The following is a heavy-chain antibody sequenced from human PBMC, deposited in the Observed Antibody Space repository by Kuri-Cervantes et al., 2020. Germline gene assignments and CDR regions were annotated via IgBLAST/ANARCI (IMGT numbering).Heavy chain of an antibody. D-gene: IGHD1-26*01. CDR1: GGSFSGYY. CDR3: ARHDPTSGSYYVAFDI. Sequence: GSLRLSCAVYGGSFSGYYWSWIRQPPGKGLEWIGEINHSGSTNYNPSLKSRVTIFVDTSKYQFSLNLSSVTAADTAVYYCARHDPTSGSYYVAFDIWGQGKMVTVSS. V-gene: IGHV4-34*01. J-gene: IGHJ3*02. CDR2: INHSGST.